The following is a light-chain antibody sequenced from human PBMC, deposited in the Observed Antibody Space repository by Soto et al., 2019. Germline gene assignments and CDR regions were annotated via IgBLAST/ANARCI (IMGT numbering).Light chain of an antibody. CDR1: QSVSNK. Sequence: EIVMTQSPATLSVSPGERVTLSCRASQSVSNKLAWYQQKPGQAPRLLIYDASGRAGSVPARLSGRGSGTEFTLTISSLQSEDFAVYFCQQYNNWPRTFGQGT. CDR2: DAS. CDR3: QQYNNWPRT. J-gene: IGKJ1*01. V-gene: IGKV3-15*01.